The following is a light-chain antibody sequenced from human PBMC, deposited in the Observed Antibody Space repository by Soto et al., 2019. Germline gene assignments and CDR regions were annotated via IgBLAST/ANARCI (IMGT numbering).Light chain of an antibody. J-gene: IGKJ1*01. CDR1: QSVSSSY. Sequence: EIVLTQSPGTRSLSPGERATLSCRASQSVSSSYLAWYQQKPGQAPRLLIYGASSRATGIPDRFSGSGSGTDFTLTISRLEPEDFAVYYCQQYGSSHRTFGQGTKVEIK. CDR2: GAS. CDR3: QQYGSSHRT. V-gene: IGKV3-20*01.